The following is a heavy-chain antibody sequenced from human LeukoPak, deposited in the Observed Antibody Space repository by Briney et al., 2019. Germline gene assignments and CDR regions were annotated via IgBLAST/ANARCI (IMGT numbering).Heavy chain of an antibody. CDR1: GYTFTSYY. V-gene: IGHV1-46*03. CDR3: ARAPRASYCSSTSCYVLRLLYFDY. CDR2: INPSGGST. J-gene: IGHJ4*02. Sequence: ASVKVSCKASGYTFTSYYMHWVRQAPGQGLEWMGIINPSGGSTSYAQKFQGRVTMTRDTSTSTVYMELSSLRSEDTAVYYCARAPRASYCSSTSCYVLRLLYFDYWGQGTLVTVSS. D-gene: IGHD2-2*01.